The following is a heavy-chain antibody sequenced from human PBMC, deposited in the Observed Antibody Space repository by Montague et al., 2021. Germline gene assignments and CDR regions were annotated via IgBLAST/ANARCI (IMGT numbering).Heavy chain of an antibody. CDR3: ARSMQGTLRVAMIVYAFDI. V-gene: IGHV4-59*13. CDR1: GGSISSYY. J-gene: IGHJ3*02. D-gene: IGHD3-22*01. CDR2: IYYSGST. Sequence: SETLSLTCTVSGGSISSYYWSWIRQPPGKGLEWIGYIYYSGSTNYNPSLKSRVTISEDTSKNQFSLKLSSVTAADTAVYYCARSMQGTLRVAMIVYAFDIWGQGTMVTVSS.